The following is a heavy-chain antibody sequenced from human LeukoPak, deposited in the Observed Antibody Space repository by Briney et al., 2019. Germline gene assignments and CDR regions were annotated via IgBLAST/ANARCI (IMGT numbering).Heavy chain of an antibody. J-gene: IGHJ4*02. Sequence: PGGSLRLSCAASGFTFSSYGMHWVRQAPGKGLEWVSVTSYDGSSKYYADSVKGRLTIYRDNSRNTLYLQMDSLRVEDTAVYYCARDVAYNWNYVDYWGQGTLVTVSS. CDR1: GFTFSSYG. V-gene: IGHV3-30*03. D-gene: IGHD1-20*01. CDR2: TSYDGSSK. CDR3: ARDVAYNWNYVDY.